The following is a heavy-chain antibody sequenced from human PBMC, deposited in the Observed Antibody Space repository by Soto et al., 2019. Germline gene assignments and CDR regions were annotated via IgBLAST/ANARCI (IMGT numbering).Heavy chain of an antibody. Sequence: EVQLLESGGGLVQPGGSLRLSCTASGFTFSSYAMNWVRQAPGRGLEWVAVISGSGGSTYYADSVKGRFTISRDNSKNTLYVKMNSLRAEDTAVYYCASGTSGWYFDYWGQGTLVTVSS. CDR3: ASGTSGWYFDY. J-gene: IGHJ4*02. V-gene: IGHV3-23*01. D-gene: IGHD6-19*01. CDR2: ISGSGGST. CDR1: GFTFSSYA.